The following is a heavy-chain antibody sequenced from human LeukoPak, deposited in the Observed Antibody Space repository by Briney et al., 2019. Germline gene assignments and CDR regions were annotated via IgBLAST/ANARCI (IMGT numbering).Heavy chain of an antibody. Sequence: GGSLRLSCAASGFTFSSYAMHWVRQAPGKGLEWVAVISSDGSNKYADSVKGRFTISRGNSKNTLYLQMNSLRAEDTAVYYCAKDYSYGYHFDYWGQGTLVTVSS. CDR3: AKDYSYGYHFDY. CDR2: ISSDGSNK. J-gene: IGHJ4*02. CDR1: GFTFSSYA. V-gene: IGHV3-30*18. D-gene: IGHD5-18*01.